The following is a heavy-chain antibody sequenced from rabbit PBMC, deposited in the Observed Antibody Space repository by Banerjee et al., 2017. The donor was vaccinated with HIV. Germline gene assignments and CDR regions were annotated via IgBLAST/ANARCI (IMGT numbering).Heavy chain of an antibody. CDR2: IYIGDSKT. J-gene: IGHJ4*01. D-gene: IGHD2-1*01. CDR3: ARGYNDDRFNL. Sequence: EESGGDLVKPEGSLTLTCTASGFSFSSSYWICWVRQAPGKGLEWIACIYIGDSKTYYASWAKGRFTISKTSSTTVTLQLTSLTAADTATYFCARGYNDDRFNLWGPGTLVTVS. V-gene: IGHV1S45*01. CDR1: GFSFSSSYW.